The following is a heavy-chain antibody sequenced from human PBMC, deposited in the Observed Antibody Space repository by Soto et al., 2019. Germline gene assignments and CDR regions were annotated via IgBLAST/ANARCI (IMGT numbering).Heavy chain of an antibody. Sequence: GGSLRLSCAASGFTFSDYYMSWIRQAPGKGLEWVSYISSSSSYTNYADSVKGRFTISRDNAKNSLYLQMNSLRAEDTAVYYCARDVSSRGYIDYWGQGTLVTVSS. CDR1: GFTFSDYY. D-gene: IGHD2-2*01. CDR3: ARDVSSRGYIDY. J-gene: IGHJ4*02. CDR2: ISSSSSYT. V-gene: IGHV3-11*06.